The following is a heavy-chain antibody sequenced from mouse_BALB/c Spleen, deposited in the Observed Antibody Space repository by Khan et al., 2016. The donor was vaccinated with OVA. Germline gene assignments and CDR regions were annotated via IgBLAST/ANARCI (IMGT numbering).Heavy chain of an antibody. CDR1: GYTFTSYW. Sequence: LQQPGSELVRPGASVKLSCKASGYTFTSYWMHWVKQRPGQGLEWIGNIYPGSGSTNYDEKFKSKATLTVDTSSSTAYMQLSSLTSEDSAVYYCTRGEYGGDYWGQGTTLTVSS. D-gene: IGHD1-2*01. V-gene: IGHV1S22*01. CDR2: IYPGSGST. J-gene: IGHJ2*01. CDR3: TRGEYGGDY.